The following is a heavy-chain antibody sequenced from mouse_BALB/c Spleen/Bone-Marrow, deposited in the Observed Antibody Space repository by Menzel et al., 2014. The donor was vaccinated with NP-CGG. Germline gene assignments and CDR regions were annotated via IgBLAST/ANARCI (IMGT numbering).Heavy chain of an antibody. CDR3: AKGHYGSSPFAY. D-gene: IGHD1-1*01. J-gene: IGHJ3*01. V-gene: IGHV2-5-1*01. CDR1: GFSLTNYG. Sequence: VKLMESGPSLVQPSQSLSITCTVSGFSLTNYGIYWVRQSPGKGLEWLGVIWRGGTTDYNAAFVSRLSITKDNSKSQVFFKMNSLQADDTAIYYCAKGHYGSSPFAYWGQGTLVTVSA. CDR2: IWRGGTT.